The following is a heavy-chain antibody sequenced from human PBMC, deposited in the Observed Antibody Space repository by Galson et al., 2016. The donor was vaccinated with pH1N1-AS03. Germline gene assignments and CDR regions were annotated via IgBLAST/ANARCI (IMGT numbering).Heavy chain of an antibody. Sequence: SVKVSCKASGYTFTTYGISRVRQAPGQGLEWMGWISGYYGDTHFAHKFQGRVTLTRDTSTATAYMELRNLRSDDTAVYYCVRESEISGVVFFNYWGQGTLVTVSS. CDR3: VRESEISGVVFFNY. CDR1: GYTFTTYG. J-gene: IGHJ4*02. V-gene: IGHV1-18*01. CDR2: ISGYYGDT. D-gene: IGHD3-3*01.